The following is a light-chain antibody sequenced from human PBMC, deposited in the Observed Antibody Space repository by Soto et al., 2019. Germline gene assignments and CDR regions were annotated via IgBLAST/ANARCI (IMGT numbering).Light chain of an antibody. J-gene: IGKJ1*01. CDR2: KAA. V-gene: IGKV1-5*03. Sequence: DIQMTQSPPTLSGSLADRVTVTCGASQTISSWFAWYQQKPGKAPKLLIYKAATLKSGVPSRFSGSRSGTEFTLTISSLQQDDFATYYCQHYNSYSEAFGQGTKVDI. CDR3: QHYNSYSEA. CDR1: QTISSW.